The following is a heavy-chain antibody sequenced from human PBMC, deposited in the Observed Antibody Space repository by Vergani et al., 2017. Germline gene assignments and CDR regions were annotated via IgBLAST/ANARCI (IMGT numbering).Heavy chain of an antibody. D-gene: IGHD2-15*01. CDR1: GFTFSSYA. Sequence: EVQLLESGGGLVQPGGSLRLSCAASGFTFSSYAMSWVPRAPGKGLEWVPAISGSGGSTYYADSVKGRFTISRDNSKNTLYLQMNSLRAEDTAVYYCAKDEYCTGGSCYSGVLDYWGQGTLVTVSS. CDR3: AKDEYCTGGSCYSGVLDY. J-gene: IGHJ4*02. V-gene: IGHV3-23*01. CDR2: ISGSGGST.